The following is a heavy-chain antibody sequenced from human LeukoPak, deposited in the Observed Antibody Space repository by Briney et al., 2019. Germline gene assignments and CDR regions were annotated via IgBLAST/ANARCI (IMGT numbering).Heavy chain of an antibody. Sequence: GGSPRLSCAASGFTFSSYWMSWVRQAPGKGLEWVANIKQDGSEKYYVDSVKGRFTISRDNAKNSLYLQMNSLRAEDTAVYYCASFYDFWSGYGFDYWGQGTLVTVSS. V-gene: IGHV3-7*01. CDR2: IKQDGSEK. J-gene: IGHJ4*02. CDR3: ASFYDFWSGYGFDY. D-gene: IGHD3-3*01. CDR1: GFTFSSYW.